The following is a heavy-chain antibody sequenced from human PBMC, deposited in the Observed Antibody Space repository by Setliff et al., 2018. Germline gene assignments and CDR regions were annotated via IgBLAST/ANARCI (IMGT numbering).Heavy chain of an antibody. CDR3: AKDRVPDGKWDFDS. V-gene: IGHV3-23*01. CDR2: VDQGANT. J-gene: IGHJ4*02. CDR1: GFTFGAYT. Sequence: GESLKISCVASGFTFGAYTLTWVRQAPGKGLEFVSGVDQGANTYYGDSVKGRFTISRDNSQNTVYLQMTNLRVEDTAIYYCAKDRVPDGKWDFDSSGPGIPVTVS. D-gene: IGHD2-8*01.